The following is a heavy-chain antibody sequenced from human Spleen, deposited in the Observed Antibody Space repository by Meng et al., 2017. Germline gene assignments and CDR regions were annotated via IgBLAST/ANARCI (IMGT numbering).Heavy chain of an antibody. V-gene: IGHV4-38-2*01. Sequence: SETLSLTCAVSGYSISSGYYWGWIRQPPGKGLEWIGSIYHSGSTYYNPSLKSRVTISVDTSKNQFSLKLSSVTAADTAVYYCARAPGDFWSGYYTGNWFDPWGQGTLVTVSS. J-gene: IGHJ5*02. CDR1: GYSISSGYY. CDR3: ARAPGDFWSGYYTGNWFDP. D-gene: IGHD3-3*01. CDR2: IYHSGST.